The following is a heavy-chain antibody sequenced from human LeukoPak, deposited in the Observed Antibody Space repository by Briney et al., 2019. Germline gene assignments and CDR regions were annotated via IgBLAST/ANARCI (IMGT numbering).Heavy chain of an antibody. Sequence: GRSLRLSCAASGFTFDDYAMHWVRQAPGKGLERVSGISWNSGSIGYADSVKGRFTISRDNAKNSLYLQMNSLRAEDTALYYCAKDINGGFIFDYWGQGTLVTVSS. J-gene: IGHJ4*02. D-gene: IGHD4-23*01. CDR2: ISWNSGSI. CDR1: GFTFDDYA. V-gene: IGHV3-9*01. CDR3: AKDINGGFIFDY.